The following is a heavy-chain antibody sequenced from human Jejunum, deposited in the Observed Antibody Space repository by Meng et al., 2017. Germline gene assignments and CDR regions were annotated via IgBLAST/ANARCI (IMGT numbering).Heavy chain of an antibody. D-gene: IGHD1-14*01. V-gene: IGHV4-39*07. CDR1: GGSISSSGYY. Sequence: QLHLQESGPGLLKPSETLSLTCAVSGGSISSSGYYWGWIRQPPGKGLEWIGSMSHSGTTFYNPSLKSRVTISRDTSKNQFSLKVTFVTAADTAVYYCARDIGGTPADYWGQGTLVTVSS. J-gene: IGHJ4*02. CDR3: ARDIGGTPADY. CDR2: MSHSGTT.